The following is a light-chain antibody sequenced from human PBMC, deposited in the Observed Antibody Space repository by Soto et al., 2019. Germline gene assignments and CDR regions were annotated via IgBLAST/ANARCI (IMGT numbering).Light chain of an antibody. V-gene: IGKV4-1*01. CDR3: QQYYNTPYT. CDR2: WAS. Sequence: DIVMTQSPDSLAVSLGERATINCKSSQSLLYTSNNKNYLAWYQQKPGQPPKLLIYWASTRESGVPDRFSGSGSGTDFTLTISSLQAEDVAVFYCQQYYNTPYTFGQGPSWRSN. CDR1: QSLLYTSNNKNY. J-gene: IGKJ2*01.